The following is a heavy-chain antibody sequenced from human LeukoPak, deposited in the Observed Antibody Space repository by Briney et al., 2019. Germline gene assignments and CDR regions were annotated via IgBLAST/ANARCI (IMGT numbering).Heavy chain of an antibody. CDR2: IYYSGST. CDR3: ARLVDYDILTGYYNWNGGGTNWFDP. V-gene: IGHV4-39*07. J-gene: IGHJ5*02. D-gene: IGHD3-9*01. Sequence: SETLSLTCTVSGGSISSSSYYWGWIRQPPGKGLEWIGSIYYSGSTYYNPSLKSRVTISVDTSKNQFSLKLSSVTAADTAVYYCARLVDYDILTGYYNWNGGGTNWFDPWGQGTLVTVSS. CDR1: GGSISSSSYY.